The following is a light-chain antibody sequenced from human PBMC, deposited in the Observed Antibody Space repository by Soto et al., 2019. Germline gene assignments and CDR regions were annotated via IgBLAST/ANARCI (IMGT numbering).Light chain of an antibody. CDR1: QSVRSY. Sequence: EIVMTQSPATLSVSPGERVTLSCRASQSVRSYLAWYQHKPGQPPRLLIYGASTRATGIPARFSGSGCGTDLTLTISSLQSEDFAVYFCQQCSDWPLFTFGQGTRLEIK. CDR2: GAS. J-gene: IGKJ5*01. CDR3: QQCSDWPLFT. V-gene: IGKV3-15*01.